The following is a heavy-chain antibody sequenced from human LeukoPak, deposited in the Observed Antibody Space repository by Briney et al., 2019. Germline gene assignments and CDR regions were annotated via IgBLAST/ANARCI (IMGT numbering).Heavy chain of an antibody. CDR3: ARGYCTNGVCYGHAFDI. CDR2: IASDGSST. V-gene: IGHV3-74*01. J-gene: IGHJ3*02. D-gene: IGHD2-8*01. Sequence: GGSLKLSCAASGFTFSSYWMNWVRQAPGKGLVWVSRIASDGSSTTYADSVKGRFSISRDNAKNSLYLQMNSLRAEDTAVYYCARGYCTNGVCYGHAFDIWGQGTMVTVSS. CDR1: GFTFSSYW.